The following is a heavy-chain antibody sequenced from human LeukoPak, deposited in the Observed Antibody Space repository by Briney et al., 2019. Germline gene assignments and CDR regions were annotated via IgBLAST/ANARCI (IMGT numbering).Heavy chain of an antibody. D-gene: IGHD2-21*01. Sequence: ASVKVSCKASGYTFTKYVVHWVRQAPGQRPEWMGWINAGNGDTKYSQNFQDRVTITRDTSANTASMELSSLTSEDTALYYCARDDCGDTCYPGGYWGQGTLVTVSS. CDR3: ARDDCGDTCYPGGY. V-gene: IGHV1-3*01. J-gene: IGHJ4*02. CDR1: GYTFTKYV. CDR2: INAGNGDT.